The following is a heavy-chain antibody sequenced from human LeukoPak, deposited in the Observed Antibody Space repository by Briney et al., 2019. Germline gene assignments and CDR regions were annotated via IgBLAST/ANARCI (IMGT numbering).Heavy chain of an antibody. CDR2: IYFSGST. V-gene: IGHV4-39*01. CDR1: GGSISSSSHY. Sequence: SSETLSLTCTVSGGSISSSSHYWGWIRQPPGKGLEWIGRIYFSGSTSYNPTLESRVTISVDTSKNQFSLRLSSVTAADTAVYYCARVEMATIVPDYWGQGTLVTVSP. CDR3: ARVEMATIVPDY. D-gene: IGHD5-24*01. J-gene: IGHJ4*02.